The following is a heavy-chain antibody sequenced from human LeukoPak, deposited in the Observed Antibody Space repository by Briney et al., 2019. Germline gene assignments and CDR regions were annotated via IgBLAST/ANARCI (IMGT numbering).Heavy chain of an antibody. Sequence: ASVKVSCKASGYTFTSYGISWVRQAPGQGLEWMAWISAYNGNTNYAQKLQGRVTMTTDTSTSTAYLELRSLRSDDTAVYYCARDLNPFSSGYYKDYWGQGTLVTVSS. D-gene: IGHD3-22*01. CDR2: ISAYNGNT. V-gene: IGHV1-18*01. CDR3: ARDLNPFSSGYYKDY. CDR1: GYTFTSYG. J-gene: IGHJ4*02.